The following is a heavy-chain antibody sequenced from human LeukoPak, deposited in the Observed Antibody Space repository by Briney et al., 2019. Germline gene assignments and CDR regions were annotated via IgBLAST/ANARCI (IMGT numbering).Heavy chain of an antibody. CDR1: GYTFTSYD. CDR2: MNPNSGNT. CDR3: ARSTRAYCSSTSCYVGY. J-gene: IGHJ4*02. Sequence: ASVKVSCKASGYTFTSYDINWVRQATGQGLEWMGWMNPNSGNTGYAQKFQGRVTMTRNTSLSTAYMELRSLRSEYTAAYYCARSTRAYCSSTSCYVGYWGQGTLVTVSS. V-gene: IGHV1-8*01. D-gene: IGHD2-2*01.